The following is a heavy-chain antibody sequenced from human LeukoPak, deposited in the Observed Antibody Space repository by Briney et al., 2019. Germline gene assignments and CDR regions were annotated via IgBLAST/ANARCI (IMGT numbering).Heavy chain of an antibody. D-gene: IGHD3-10*01. CDR1: GFTFSSYG. V-gene: IGHV3-33*01. Sequence: PGGSLRLSCAASGFTFSSYGMHWVRQAPGKGLEWVAVIWYDGSNKYYADSVKGRFTISRDNSKNTLYLQMNSLRAEDTAVYYCARDLRDPTYYYYYGMDVWGQGTTATVSS. J-gene: IGHJ6*02. CDR2: IWYDGSNK. CDR3: ARDLRDPTYYYYYGMDV.